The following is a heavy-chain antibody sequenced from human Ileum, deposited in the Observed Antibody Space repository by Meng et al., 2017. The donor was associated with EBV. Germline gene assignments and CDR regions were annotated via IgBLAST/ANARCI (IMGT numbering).Heavy chain of an antibody. CDR1: GGSFSGYY. D-gene: IGHD4-17*01. J-gene: IGHJ4*02. Sequence: LQQWGALLLKPSETLSLHCAVYGGSFSGYYWSWIRQPPGKGLEWIGEINHSGSTNYNPSLKSRVTISVDTSKNQFSLKLSSVTAADTAVYYCARGRGYGDYGSLYWGQGTLVTVSS. CDR3: ARGRGYGDYGSLY. CDR2: INHSGST. V-gene: IGHV4-34*01.